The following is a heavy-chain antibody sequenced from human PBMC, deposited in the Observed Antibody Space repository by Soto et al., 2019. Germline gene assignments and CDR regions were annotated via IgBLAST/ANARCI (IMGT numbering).Heavy chain of an antibody. J-gene: IGHJ4*02. D-gene: IGHD3-16*01. Sequence: PETLSLACNLSGGSFHNFYSRWIRQLPGKGLEWVGHVHYSGSNNYRPSLNSRATISLDTSKSQLSLKRRSVTAADTAMYFCARGVDYYATSGYFSFDSWGQGIPVTVSS. V-gene: IGHV4-59*01. CDR2: VHYSGSN. CDR3: ARGVDYYATSGYFSFDS. CDR1: GGSFHNFY.